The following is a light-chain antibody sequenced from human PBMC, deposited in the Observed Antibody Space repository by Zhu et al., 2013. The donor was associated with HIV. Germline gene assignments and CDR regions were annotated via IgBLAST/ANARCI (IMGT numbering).Light chain of an antibody. CDR1: QIVSSNY. Sequence: EIVLTQSPGTLSLSPGERATLSCRASQIVSSNYLAWYQQKPGQAPRLLVFGESSRATGVPDRFSGSGSGTDFTLTISRLEPEDFAVYYCQVYLRWTFGQGTKVEIK. CDR2: GES. V-gene: IGKV3-20*01. J-gene: IGKJ1*01. CDR3: QVYLRWT.